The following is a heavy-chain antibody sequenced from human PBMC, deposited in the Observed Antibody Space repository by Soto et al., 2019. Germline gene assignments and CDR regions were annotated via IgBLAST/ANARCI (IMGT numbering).Heavy chain of an antibody. Sequence: EVQLLESGGGLVQPGGSLRLSCAASGFTFTTYTMSWLRQAPGKGLEWVSSISGSGGHTYYADSVKGRLIVSRDNSKNTLYLQMNSLRAEDKAVYYCAKDGSYSSSWPYYFDHWGQGTLVTVSS. V-gene: IGHV3-23*01. CDR3: AKDGSYSSSWPYYFDH. CDR1: GFTFTTYT. J-gene: IGHJ4*02. D-gene: IGHD6-13*01. CDR2: ISGSGGHT.